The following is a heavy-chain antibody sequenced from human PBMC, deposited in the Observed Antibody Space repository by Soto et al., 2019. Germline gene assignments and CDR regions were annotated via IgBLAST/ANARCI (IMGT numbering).Heavy chain of an antibody. J-gene: IGHJ4*02. D-gene: IGHD3-3*01. V-gene: IGHV4-39*07. Sequence: PSETLSLTCTVSGGSISSSSNHWGWIRQPPGKGLEWIGNIYYSENTNYNPSLKSRVTISVDTSKNQFSLKLSSVTAADTAVYYCARAPYYDFWSQLQNSKYYFDYWGQGTLVTVSS. CDR1: GGSISSSSNH. CDR2: IYYSENT. CDR3: ARAPYYDFWSQLQNSKYYFDY.